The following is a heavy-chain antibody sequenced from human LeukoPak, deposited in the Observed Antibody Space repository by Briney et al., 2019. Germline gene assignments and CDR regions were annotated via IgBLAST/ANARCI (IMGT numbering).Heavy chain of an antibody. CDR2: INPSGGST. Sequence: ASVKVSCKASGYTFTSYYMHWVRQAPGQGLEWMGIINPSGGSTSYAQNFQGRVTMTRDTSTSTAYMELRSLRSDDTAVYYCARVESGIQLWTLPDYWGQGTLVTVSS. CDR3: ARVESGIQLWTLPDY. CDR1: GYTFTSYY. J-gene: IGHJ4*02. V-gene: IGHV1-46*01. D-gene: IGHD5-18*01.